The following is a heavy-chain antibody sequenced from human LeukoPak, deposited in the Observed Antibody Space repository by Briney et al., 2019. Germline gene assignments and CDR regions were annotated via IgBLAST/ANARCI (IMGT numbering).Heavy chain of an antibody. CDR3: ARGPYYYDTLRGFDY. J-gene: IGHJ4*02. CDR1: GGSISSGGYY. Sequence: SETLSLTCTVSGGSISSGGYYWSWIRQHPGKGLEWIGYIYYSGSTYYNPSLKSRVTISVDTSKNQFSLKLSSVTAADTAVYYCARGPYYYDTLRGFDYWGQGTLVTVSS. V-gene: IGHV4-31*03. D-gene: IGHD3-22*01. CDR2: IYYSGST.